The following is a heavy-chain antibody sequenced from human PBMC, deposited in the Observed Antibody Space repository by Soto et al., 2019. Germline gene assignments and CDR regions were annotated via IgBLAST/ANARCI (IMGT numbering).Heavy chain of an antibody. V-gene: IGHV3-11*05. CDR1: GFTFSDYY. J-gene: IGHJ5*02. Sequence: PGGSLRLSCAVSGFTFSDYYMSCIRQAPGKGLEWVSYISSSSSYTNYADSVKGRFTISRDNAKNSLYLQMNSLRAEDTAVYYCARVDGSSWYPDGWFDPWGQGTLVTVSS. CDR2: ISSSSSYT. CDR3: ARVDGSSWYPDGWFDP. D-gene: IGHD6-13*01.